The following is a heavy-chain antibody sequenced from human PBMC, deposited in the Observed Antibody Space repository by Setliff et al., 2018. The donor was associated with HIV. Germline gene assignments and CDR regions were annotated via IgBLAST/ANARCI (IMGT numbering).Heavy chain of an antibody. CDR1: GFPLYTYD. Sequence: GGSLRLSCEASGFPLYTYDMNWVRQAPGKALEWISFISSSGSTIYYADSVKGRFTVSRDNAKNSLYLQMNSLRAEDTAVYYCAKDRSGSYSFARDWGQGTLVTVSS. V-gene: IGHV3-48*03. CDR3: AKDRSGSYSFARD. D-gene: IGHD1-26*01. CDR2: ISSSGSTI. J-gene: IGHJ4*02.